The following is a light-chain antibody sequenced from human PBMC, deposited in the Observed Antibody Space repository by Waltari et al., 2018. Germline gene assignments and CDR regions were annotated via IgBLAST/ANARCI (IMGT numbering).Light chain of an antibody. Sequence: DIQMTQSPSTLSASVGDRVTITCRASQSISSWLAWYQQKPGKAPKLLIYKASSLESGVPSRFSGSGSGTEFTLTISSRQPDDFATYDCQQYNNYPFTFGPGTKVDIK. CDR2: KAS. CDR1: QSISSW. J-gene: IGKJ3*01. CDR3: QQYNNYPFT. V-gene: IGKV1-5*03.